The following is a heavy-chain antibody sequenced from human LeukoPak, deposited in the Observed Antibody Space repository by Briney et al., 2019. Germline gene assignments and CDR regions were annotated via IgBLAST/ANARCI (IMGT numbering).Heavy chain of an antibody. CDR2: INHSGST. D-gene: IGHD3-3*01. CDR3: ARAQGYDFWSGPSFDY. CDR1: GGSFSGYY. Sequence: SETLSLTCAVYGGSFSGYYWTWIRQPPGKGLEWIGEINHSGSTNYNPSLKSRVTISVDTSKNQFSLKLSSVTAADTAVYYCARAQGYDFWSGPSFDYWGQGNLVTVSS. V-gene: IGHV4-34*01. J-gene: IGHJ4*02.